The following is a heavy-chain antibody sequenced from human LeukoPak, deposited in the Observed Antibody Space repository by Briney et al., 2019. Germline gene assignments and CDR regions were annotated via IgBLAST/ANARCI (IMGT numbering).Heavy chain of an antibody. J-gene: IGHJ5*02. CDR3: ARRLRFSIPSRFDP. CDR1: GGPSSGYY. CDR2: INHSGST. V-gene: IGHV4-34*01. Sequence: SETLSLTCAVYGGPSSGYYWSWIRQPPGKGLEWIGEINHSGSTNYNPSLKSRVTISVDTSKNQFFLKLSSVTAADTAVYYCARRLRFSIPSRFDPWGQGTLVSVSS.